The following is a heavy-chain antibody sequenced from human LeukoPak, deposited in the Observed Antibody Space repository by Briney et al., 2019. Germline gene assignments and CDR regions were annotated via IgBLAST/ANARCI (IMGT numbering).Heavy chain of an antibody. V-gene: IGHV4-59*01. CDR2: IYYSGST. J-gene: IGHJ4*02. Sequence: SETLSLTRTVSGGSISSYYWSWIRQPPGKGLEWIGYIYYSGSTNYNPSLKSRVTISVDTSKNQFSLKLSSVTAADTAVYYCAMAYYYDSSGYYLWGQGTLVTVSS. CDR3: AMAYYYDSSGYYL. CDR1: GGSISSYY. D-gene: IGHD3-22*01.